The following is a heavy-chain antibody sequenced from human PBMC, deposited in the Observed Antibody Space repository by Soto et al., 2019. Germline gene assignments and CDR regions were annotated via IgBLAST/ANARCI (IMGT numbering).Heavy chain of an antibody. CDR3: ARVVRCTRSGCYYLAMDV. V-gene: IGHV4-61*01. D-gene: IGHD2-15*01. CDR2: IHSSGRT. J-gene: IGHJ6*02. Sequence: SETVSLTCSFSGESVISGYYYWNWIRQPPGKGLEWIGSIHSSGRTNYNPSLKSRVSMSLDTSKNQFSLSLSSVGAADTAIYYCARVVRCTRSGCYYLAMDVWGQGTTVTVSS. CDR1: GESVISGYYY.